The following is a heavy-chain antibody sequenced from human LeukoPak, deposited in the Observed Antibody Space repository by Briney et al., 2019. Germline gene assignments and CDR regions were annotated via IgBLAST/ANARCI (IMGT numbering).Heavy chain of an antibody. D-gene: IGHD4-17*01. Sequence: GASVKVSCKASGYTFTSYGISWVRQAPGQGLEWMGWISAYNGNTNYAQKLQGRVTMTTDTSTSTAYMELRSLRSDDTAVYYCARAALPTVTTLYNWFDPWGQGTLVTVSS. J-gene: IGHJ5*02. CDR1: GYTFTSYG. CDR3: ARAALPTVTTLYNWFDP. V-gene: IGHV1-18*01. CDR2: ISAYNGNT.